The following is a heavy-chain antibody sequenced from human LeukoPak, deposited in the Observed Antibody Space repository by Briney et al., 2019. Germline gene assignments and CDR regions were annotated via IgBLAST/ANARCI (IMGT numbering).Heavy chain of an antibody. CDR1: GFTFSSYW. J-gene: IGHJ6*02. V-gene: IGHV3-74*01. CDR3: ARDGQDYGLDV. Sequence: GGSLRLSCAATGFTFSSYWMYWVRQTPGKGLVWVSRINSDGFSTRYADSVKGRFTISRDNTKNTLYLQMDRLRADDTAVFYCARDGQDYGLDVWGQGTTVTVSS. CDR2: INSDGFST.